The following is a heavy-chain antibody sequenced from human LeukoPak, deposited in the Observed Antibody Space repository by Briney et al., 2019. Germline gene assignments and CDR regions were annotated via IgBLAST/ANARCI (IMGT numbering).Heavy chain of an antibody. V-gene: IGHV1-69*05. D-gene: IGHD1-26*01. Sequence: SVKVSCKASGYTFTGYYMHWVRQAPGQGLEWMGRIIPIFGTANYAQKFQGRVTITTDESTSTAYMELSSLRSEDTAVYYCARAIRELLPPSDAFDIWGQGTMVTVSS. CDR2: IIPIFGTA. CDR3: ARAIRELLPPSDAFDI. J-gene: IGHJ3*02. CDR1: GYTFTGYY.